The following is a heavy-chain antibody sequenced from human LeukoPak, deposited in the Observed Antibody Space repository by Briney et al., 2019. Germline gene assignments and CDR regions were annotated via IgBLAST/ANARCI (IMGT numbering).Heavy chain of an antibody. CDR3: ARDGFTDSYGGNSGNAFDI. Sequence: GGSLRLSCAASGFTFSFYSMNWVRQAPGKGLEWVSSISSSSSYIYYADSVKGRFTISRDNAKNSLYLQMNSLRAEDTAVYYCARDGFTDSYGGNSGNAFDIWGQGTMVTVSS. J-gene: IGHJ3*02. CDR1: GFTFSFYS. V-gene: IGHV3-21*01. D-gene: IGHD4-23*01. CDR2: ISSSSSYI.